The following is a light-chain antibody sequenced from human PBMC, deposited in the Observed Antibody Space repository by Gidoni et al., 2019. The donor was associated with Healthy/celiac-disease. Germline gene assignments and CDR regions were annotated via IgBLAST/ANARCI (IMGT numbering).Light chain of an antibody. CDR1: QSISTY. J-gene: IGKJ2*01. V-gene: IGKV1-39*01. Sequence: DIQMTQSPSSLSASVGDRVTITCRARQSISTYLNWYQHKPGKAPKLLIYAASSLQSGVPSRVSGSGSGTDFTLTISSLQPEDFATYYCQQSYSTPYTFGQGTNLEIK. CDR2: AAS. CDR3: QQSYSTPYT.